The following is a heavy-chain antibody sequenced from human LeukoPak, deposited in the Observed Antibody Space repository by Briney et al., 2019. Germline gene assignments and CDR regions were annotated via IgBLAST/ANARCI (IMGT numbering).Heavy chain of an antibody. CDR1: GDSVSSTIYY. Sequence: PSETLSLTCSVSGDSVSSTIYYWAWIRQPPGKGLEWTGSGYYSGHTFYNPSLKGRVTIFVDTSKNQFSLKLTSVTAADTAVYYCARRMYYYDSSGYGGYWLDPWGQGTLVTVSS. V-gene: IGHV4-39*01. CDR2: GYYSGHT. J-gene: IGHJ5*02. CDR3: ARRMYYYDSSGYGGYWLDP. D-gene: IGHD3-22*01.